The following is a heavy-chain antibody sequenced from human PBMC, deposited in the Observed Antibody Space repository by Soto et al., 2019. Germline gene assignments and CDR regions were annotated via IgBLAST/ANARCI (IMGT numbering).Heavy chain of an antibody. CDR2: IWYDGSNK. Sequence: GGSLRLSCAASGFTFSSYGMHWVRQAPGKGLEWVAVIWYDGSNKYYADSVKGRFTISRDNSKNTLYLQMNSLRAEDTAVYYCARGKVVPPYYYYYYMDVWGKGTTVTVSS. J-gene: IGHJ6*03. D-gene: IGHD2-2*01. CDR3: ARGKVVPPYYYYYYMDV. CDR1: GFTFSSYG. V-gene: IGHV3-33*01.